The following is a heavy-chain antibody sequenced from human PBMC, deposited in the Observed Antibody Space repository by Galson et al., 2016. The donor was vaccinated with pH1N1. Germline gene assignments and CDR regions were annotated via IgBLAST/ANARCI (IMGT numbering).Heavy chain of an antibody. CDR1: GFTFGDYA. CDR3: ARGLREFDY. V-gene: IGHV3-49*04. CDR2: IRTKAHGGTT. Sequence: SLRLSCATSGFTFGDYAMSWVRQAPGKGLQWVGFIRTKAHGGTTEYAASVKGRFISSRDDSKNIAYLQVNSMKTEDTAVYYCARGLREFDYWGQGTLVTVSS. J-gene: IGHJ4*02.